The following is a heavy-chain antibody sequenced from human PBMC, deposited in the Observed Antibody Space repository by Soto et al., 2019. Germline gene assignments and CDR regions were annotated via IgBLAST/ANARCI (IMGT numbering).Heavy chain of an antibody. V-gene: IGHV4-34*01. CDR2: INHSGST. D-gene: IGHD3-10*01. J-gene: IGHJ3*02. CDR3: ARWWFGELSGAFDI. CDR1: GGSFSGYY. Sequence: NPSETLSLTCAVYGGSFSGYYWSWIRQPPGKGLEWIGEINHSGSTNYNPSLKSRVTISVDTSKNQFSLKLSSVTAADTVVYYCARWWFGELSGAFDIWGQGTMVTVS.